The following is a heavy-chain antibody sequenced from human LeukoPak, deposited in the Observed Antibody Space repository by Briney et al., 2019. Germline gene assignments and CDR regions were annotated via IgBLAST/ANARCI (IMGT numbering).Heavy chain of an antibody. CDR1: GVSIRSDTYY. D-gene: IGHD6-25*01. J-gene: IGHJ6*03. CDR3: ARLWDSTGLYFYYYMDV. Sequence: PSETLSLTCIVSGVSIRSDTYYWGWIRQPPGKGLEWIGNYHNGNSYYNPSLKSRVTISEDTSGNQFSLRVTSVTAADTAVYYRARLWDSTGLYFYYYMDVWGEGTTVTVSS. CDR2: YHNGNS. V-gene: IGHV4-39*01.